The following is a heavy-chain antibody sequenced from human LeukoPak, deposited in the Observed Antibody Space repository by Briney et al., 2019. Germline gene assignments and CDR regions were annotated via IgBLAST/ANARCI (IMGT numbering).Heavy chain of an antibody. V-gene: IGHV4-59*01. CDR1: GGSISSYY. D-gene: IGHD6-6*01. Sequence: SETLSLTCTVSGGSISSYYWSCIQQPPGKGLEWIGYIYYSGSTNYNPSLKSRVTISVDTSKNQFSLTLSSVTAADTAVYYCAKDLGVVAFDIWGQGTMVTVSS. CDR3: AKDLGVVAFDI. CDR2: IYYSGST. J-gene: IGHJ3*02.